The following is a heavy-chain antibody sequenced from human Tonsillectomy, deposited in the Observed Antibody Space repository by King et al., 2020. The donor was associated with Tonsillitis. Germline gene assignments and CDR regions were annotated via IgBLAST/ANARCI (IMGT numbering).Heavy chain of an antibody. Sequence: ITLKESGPTLVKPTQTLTLTCTFSGFSLSTSGVGVGWIRQPPGKALEWLALIYWNDDKRYSPSLKSRLTITKDTSKNQVVLTMTNMDPVDTATYYCEHSVLLWCGGLRHWYFDLWGRGTLVTVSS. CDR3: EHSVLLWCGGLRHWYFDL. D-gene: IGHD3-10*01. J-gene: IGHJ2*01. CDR2: IYWNDDK. V-gene: IGHV2-5*01. CDR1: GFSLSTSGVG.